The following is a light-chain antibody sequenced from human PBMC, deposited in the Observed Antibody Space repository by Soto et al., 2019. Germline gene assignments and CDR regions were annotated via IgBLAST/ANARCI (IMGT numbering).Light chain of an antibody. Sequence: QPVLTQPASVSGSPGQSITISCTGTRGDVGGYNFVSWYQQHPDKAPKLVISEVNKRPSGVSDRFSGSKSGNTASLTISGLQAEDEADYYCVSYTGRSTPVFGGGTKLTVL. CDR3: VSYTGRSTPV. CDR2: EVN. CDR1: RGDVGGYNF. V-gene: IGLV2-14*01. J-gene: IGLJ2*01.